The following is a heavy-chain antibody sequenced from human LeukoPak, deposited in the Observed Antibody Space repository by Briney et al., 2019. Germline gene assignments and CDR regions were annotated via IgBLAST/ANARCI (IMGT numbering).Heavy chain of an antibody. J-gene: IGHJ4*02. V-gene: IGHV4-59*08. CDR3: ARHWLDSGTPDRFDY. D-gene: IGHD3-10*01. CDR1: GGSISGYY. CDR2: IYHSGST. Sequence: SETLSLTCIVSGGSISGYYWSWIRQPPGKGLEWIGHIYHSGSTNYNPSLKSRVTILVDTSKNQFSLKLSSVTAADTAVYYCARHWLDSGTPDRFDYWGQGTLVTVSS.